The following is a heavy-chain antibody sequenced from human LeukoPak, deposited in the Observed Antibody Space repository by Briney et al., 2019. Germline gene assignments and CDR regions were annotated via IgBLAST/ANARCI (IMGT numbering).Heavy chain of an antibody. Sequence: GGSLRLSCAASGFMFSTNDMSWVRQAPGKGLEWVSAISGSGDGTTYDDSVKGRFTISRDNSKNTLYLQMNSLRAEDTAVYYCAKRVRTLERYWGQGTLVTVSS. CDR3: AKRVRTLERY. J-gene: IGHJ4*02. CDR2: ISGSGDGT. V-gene: IGHV3-23*01. D-gene: IGHD1-1*01. CDR1: GFMFSTND.